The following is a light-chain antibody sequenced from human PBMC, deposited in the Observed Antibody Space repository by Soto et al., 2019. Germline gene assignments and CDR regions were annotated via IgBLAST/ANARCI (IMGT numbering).Light chain of an antibody. J-gene: IGKJ3*01. CDR1: QSISSW. Sequence: EMHMTQTPTTLSAFVGDRVTITCRASQSISSWLAWYQQKPGKAPKLLIYDASSLESGVPSRFSGSGSGTEFTLTISSLQPDDFATYYCQHYDIYSLVTFGPGTKLYIK. V-gene: IGKV1-5*01. CDR2: DAS. CDR3: QHYDIYSLVT.